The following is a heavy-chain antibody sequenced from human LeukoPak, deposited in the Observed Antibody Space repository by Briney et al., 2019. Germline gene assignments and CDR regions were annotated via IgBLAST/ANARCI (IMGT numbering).Heavy chain of an antibody. J-gene: IGHJ4*02. V-gene: IGHV3-23*01. CDR3: AKCRRNTVSSAANC. Sequence: GGSLRLSCAASGFTFSTSAMSWVRQAPGKGLEWVSSIGGSGDNTFYADSVKDRFTISRDNSKNTLFLQMNSLRAEDTAVYYDAKCRRNTVSSAANCWGQGTLVTVSS. CDR1: GFTFSTSA. CDR2: IGGSGDNT. D-gene: IGHD4-17*01.